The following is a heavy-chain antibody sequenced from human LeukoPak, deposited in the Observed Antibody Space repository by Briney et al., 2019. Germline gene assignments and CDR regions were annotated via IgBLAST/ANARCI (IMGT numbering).Heavy chain of an antibody. CDR2: IRYDGSNK. CDR3: ARGPDILTGWHYYGMDV. D-gene: IGHD3-9*01. CDR1: GFTFSSYG. J-gene: IGHJ6*02. Sequence: PGGSLRLSCAASGFTFSSYGMHWVRQAPGKGLEWVAFIRYDGSNKYYADSVKGRFTISRDNSKNSLYLQMNSLRAEDTAVYYCARGPDILTGWHYYGMDVWGQGTTVTVSS. V-gene: IGHV3-30*02.